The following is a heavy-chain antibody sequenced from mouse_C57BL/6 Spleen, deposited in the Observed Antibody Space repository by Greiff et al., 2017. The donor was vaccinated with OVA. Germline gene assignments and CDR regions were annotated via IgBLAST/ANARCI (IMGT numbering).Heavy chain of an antibody. CDR2: INPNNGGT. CDR3: ARRGNGGYWYFDV. V-gene: IGHV1-26*01. J-gene: IGHJ1*03. Sequence: EVQLQQSGPELVKPGASVKISCKASGYTFTDYYMNWVKQSHGKSLEWIGDINPNNGGTSYNQKFKGKATLTVDKSSSTAYMELRSLTSEDSAVYYCARRGNGGYWYFDVWGTGTTVTVSS. CDR1: GYTFTDYY. D-gene: IGHD1-1*02.